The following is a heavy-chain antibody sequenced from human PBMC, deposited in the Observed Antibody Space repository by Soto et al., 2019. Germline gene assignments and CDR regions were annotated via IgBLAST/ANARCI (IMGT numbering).Heavy chain of an antibody. V-gene: IGHV1-69*01. Sequence: QVQLVQSGAEVKKPGSSVKVSCKASGGTFSSYAISWVRQAPGQGLEWMGGIIPIFGTANYAQKFQGRVTITADESTSTAYMELSSLRSEDTAVYYCARNPLSDLDPNQSMMDVWGQGTTVTVSS. CDR1: GGTFSSYA. J-gene: IGHJ6*02. D-gene: IGHD1-1*01. CDR2: IIPIFGTA. CDR3: ARNPLSDLDPNQSMMDV.